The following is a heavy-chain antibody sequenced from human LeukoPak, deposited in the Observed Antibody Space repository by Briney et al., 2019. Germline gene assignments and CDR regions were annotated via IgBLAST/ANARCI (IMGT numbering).Heavy chain of an antibody. V-gene: IGHV1-2*02. CDR3: ARDPVVGALEGYFDY. CDR1: GYTFSGYY. D-gene: IGHD1-26*01. CDR2: INPNSGGT. Sequence: VASVNVTLKASGYTFSGYYIRWVRQAPGQGLEWMGWINPNSGGTNYAQKFQGRVTMTRDTSISTAYLELSRLRSDDTAVYFCARDPVVGALEGYFDYWGQGTLVTVSS. J-gene: IGHJ4*02.